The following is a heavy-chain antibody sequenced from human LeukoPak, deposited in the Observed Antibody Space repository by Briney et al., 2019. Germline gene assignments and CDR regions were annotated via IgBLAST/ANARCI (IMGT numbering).Heavy chain of an antibody. CDR1: GFTFSDYN. CDR2: ISSRSSTI. J-gene: IGHJ4*02. V-gene: IGHV3-48*02. D-gene: IGHD5-12*01. Sequence: GGSPRLSCAASGFTFSDYNMNWVRQAPGKGLEWVSYISSRSSTIYYADYVKGRFTISRDKAKNSLYLQLNRLRDEDTAVYCCARDHAPRGSHDYRDYWGQGTLVTVSS. CDR3: ARDHAPRGSHDYRDY.